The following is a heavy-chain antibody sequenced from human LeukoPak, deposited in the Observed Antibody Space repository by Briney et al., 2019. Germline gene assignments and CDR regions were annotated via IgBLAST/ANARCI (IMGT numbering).Heavy chain of an antibody. CDR2: ISAYNGNT. J-gene: IGHJ4*02. Sequence: ASVKVSCKASGYTFTNYAMHWVRQAPGQRLEWMGWISAYNGNTNYAQKLQGRVTMTTDTSTSTAYMELRSLRSDDTAVYYCARDLSDSSSSNFDYWGQGTLVTVSS. CDR3: ARDLSDSSSSNFDY. D-gene: IGHD6-6*01. CDR1: GYTFTNYA. V-gene: IGHV1-18*01.